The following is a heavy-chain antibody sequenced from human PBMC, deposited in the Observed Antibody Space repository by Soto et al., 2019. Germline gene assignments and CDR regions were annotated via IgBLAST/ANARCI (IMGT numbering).Heavy chain of an antibody. D-gene: IGHD1-26*01. J-gene: IGHJ4*02. CDR2: ISDDGDKR. V-gene: IGHV3-30*18. Sequence: GGSLRLSCVGSGFTFINYGMHWVRQPPGKGLEWVALISDDGDKRYYADSVRGRLIISRDNSKDTLYLQMNSLGPDDTAVYFCAKARVRIVGANSFDYWGQGTPVTVSS. CDR1: GFTFINYG. CDR3: AKARVRIVGANSFDY.